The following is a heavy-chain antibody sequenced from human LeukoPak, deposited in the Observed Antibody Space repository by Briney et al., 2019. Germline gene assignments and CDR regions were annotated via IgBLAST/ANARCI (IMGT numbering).Heavy chain of an antibody. J-gene: IGHJ4*02. V-gene: IGHV3-15*01. CDR3: EVGATGPMM. Sequence: PGGSLRLSCAASGFTFINAWMTWVRQAPGKGLEWVGRIRSNTDGGTTDYAAPVKGRFTISRDDSKNTLYLQMNSLKTEDTATYYCEVGATGPMMGGQGTVVTVSS. CDR1: GFTFINAW. D-gene: IGHD1-26*01. CDR2: IRSNTDGGTT.